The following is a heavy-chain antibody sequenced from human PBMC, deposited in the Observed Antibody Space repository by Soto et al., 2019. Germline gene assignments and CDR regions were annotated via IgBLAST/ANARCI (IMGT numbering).Heavy chain of an antibody. CDR3: ARVNGYYDSSGYYYYFDY. V-gene: IGHV1-2*04. CDR1: GYTFTGYY. J-gene: IGHJ4*02. Sequence: ASVKVSCKASGYTFTGYYMHWVRQAPRQGLEWMGWINPNSGGTNYAQKFQGWVTMTRDTSISTAYMELSRLRSDDTAVYYCARVNGYYDSSGYYYYFDYWGQGTLVTVS. CDR2: INPNSGGT. D-gene: IGHD3-22*01.